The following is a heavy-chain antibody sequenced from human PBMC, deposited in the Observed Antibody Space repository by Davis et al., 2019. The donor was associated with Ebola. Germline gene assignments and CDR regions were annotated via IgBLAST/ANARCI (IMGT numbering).Heavy chain of an antibody. V-gene: IGHV3-23*01. D-gene: IGHD2-15*01. CDR3: AKVYFRLQLDY. CDR2: VKSDSNT. CDR1: GFTFNNYA. Sequence: GGSLRLSCATSGFTFNNYAMTWVRQAPGKGLEWVSVVKSDSNTYYAGSVKGRFTVSRDNSKNTLHLQMNGLRAEDTAVYYCAKVYFRLQLDYWGQGSLVTVSS. J-gene: IGHJ4*02.